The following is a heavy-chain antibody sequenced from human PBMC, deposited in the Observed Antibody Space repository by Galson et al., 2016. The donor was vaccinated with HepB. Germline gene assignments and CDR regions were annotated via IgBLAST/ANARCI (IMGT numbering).Heavy chain of an antibody. Sequence: SLRLSCATSGITFSRLVMRWVRQAPGKGLEWVAVIGHDGTGKIYADAVGGRFTISKDDSRSTLYLQMDSLAPEDTAVYFCATAGRTSGRSDTFEFWGPGALVSVSS. CDR1: GITFSRLV. CDR3: ATAGRTSGRSDTFEF. CDR2: IGHDGTGK. V-gene: IGHV3-30-3*01. J-gene: IGHJ3*01. D-gene: IGHD6-19*01.